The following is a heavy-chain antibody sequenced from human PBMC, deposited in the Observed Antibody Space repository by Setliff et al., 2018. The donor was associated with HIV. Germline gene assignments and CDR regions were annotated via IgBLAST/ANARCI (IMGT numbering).Heavy chain of an antibody. CDR2: INPNSGGT. Sequence: ASVKVSCKASGYTFTGYSMHWVRQAPGQGLEGMGWINPNSGGTTYAQKFQGRVTMTRDTSISTAYMELTRLTFEDTAIYYCARSRERYRNPYAFWDFTYWGQGQLVTVSS. J-gene: IGHJ4*02. V-gene: IGHV1-2*02. D-gene: IGHD5-12*01. CDR3: ARSRERYRNPYAFWDFTY. CDR1: GYTFTGYS.